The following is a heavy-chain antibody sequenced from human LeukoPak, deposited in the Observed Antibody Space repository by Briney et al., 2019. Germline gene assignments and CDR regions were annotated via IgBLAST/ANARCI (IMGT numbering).Heavy chain of an antibody. J-gene: IGHJ5*02. Sequence: GGSLRLSCAASGFTFSSYSMNWVRQAPGKGLEWVSSISSSSSYIYYADSVKGRFTISRDNAKNSLYLQMNSLRAEGTAVYYCARGLIVGATRENWFDPWGQGTLVTVSS. V-gene: IGHV3-21*01. CDR2: ISSSSSYI. CDR3: ARGLIVGATRENWFDP. CDR1: GFTFSSYS. D-gene: IGHD1-26*01.